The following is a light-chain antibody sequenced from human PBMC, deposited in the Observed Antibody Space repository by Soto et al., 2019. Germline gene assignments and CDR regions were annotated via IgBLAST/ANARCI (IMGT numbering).Light chain of an antibody. CDR3: QVWDSTSDQYV. V-gene: IGLV3-21*02. Sequence: SDLTQPPSASVAPGHAASITCGGDNIGSKSVYWYQQKPGQAPVVVVYDGSDRPSGIPERFSGSNSGTTATLTISRVEAGDEADYVCQVWDSTSDQYVLGAGTKVTVL. CDR1: NIGSKS. CDR2: DGS. J-gene: IGLJ1*01.